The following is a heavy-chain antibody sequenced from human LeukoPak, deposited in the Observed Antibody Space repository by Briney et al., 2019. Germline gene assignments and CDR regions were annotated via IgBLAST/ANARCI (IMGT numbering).Heavy chain of an antibody. CDR3: ATPRSFDY. J-gene: IGHJ4*02. CDR1: GGSISSSSYY. V-gene: IGHV4-39*07. CDR2: INHSGST. Sequence: SETLSLTCTVSGGSISSSSYYWSWIRQPPGKGLEWIGEINHSGSTNYNPSLKSRVTISVDTSKNQFSPKLSSVTAADTAVYYCATPRSFDYWGQGTLVTVSS.